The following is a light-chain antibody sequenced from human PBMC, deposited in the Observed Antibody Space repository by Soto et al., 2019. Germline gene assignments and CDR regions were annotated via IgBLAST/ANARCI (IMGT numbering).Light chain of an antibody. V-gene: IGKV2-28*01. CDR3: MQALQTPIT. CDR1: QSLLHSNGYNY. Sequence: IVMTQSPLSLPVTPGEPASISCRSSQSLLHSNGYNYLDWYLQKPGQSPQLLIYLGSNRASGVPDRFSGSGSGTDSTLKISRVEAEDVGVYYCMQALQTPITFGQGTRLEIK. J-gene: IGKJ5*01. CDR2: LGS.